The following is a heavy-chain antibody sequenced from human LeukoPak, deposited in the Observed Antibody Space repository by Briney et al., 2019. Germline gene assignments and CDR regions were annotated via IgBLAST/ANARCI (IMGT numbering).Heavy chain of an antibody. CDR1: GFTVSSNY. D-gene: IGHD4-17*01. Sequence: PGGSLRLSCAAPGFTVSSNYMSWVRQAPGKGLEWVSAIYSGGSTYYADSVKGRFTISRDNSKNTLYLQMNSLRAEDTAVYYCARAEGYGDYYDAFDIWGQGTMVTVSS. V-gene: IGHV3-53*01. J-gene: IGHJ3*02. CDR3: ARAEGYGDYYDAFDI. CDR2: IYSGGST.